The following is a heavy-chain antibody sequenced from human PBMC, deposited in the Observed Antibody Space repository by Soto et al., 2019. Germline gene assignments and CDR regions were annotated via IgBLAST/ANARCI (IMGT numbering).Heavy chain of an antibody. CDR2: MNPNSGNT. Sequence: ASVKVSCKASRYTFTSYDINLVRQATGQGLEWMGWMNPNSGNTGYAQKFQGRVTMTRNTSISTAYMELSSLRSEDTAVYYCARGFVVLVPAASGFDYWGQGTLVTVSS. CDR3: ARGFVVLVPAASGFDY. J-gene: IGHJ4*02. V-gene: IGHV1-8*01. CDR1: RYTFTSYD. D-gene: IGHD2-2*01.